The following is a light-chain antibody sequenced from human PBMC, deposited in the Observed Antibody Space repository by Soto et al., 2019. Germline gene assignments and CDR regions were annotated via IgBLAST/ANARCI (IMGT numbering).Light chain of an antibody. CDR3: EQYGSTPLT. CDR1: QSVANNY. J-gene: IGKJ4*01. CDR2: DAS. Sequence: EIVLTQSPGTLSLSPGERATLSCRASQSVANNYLAWYQQKPGQAPRFLIYDASSRATGIPDRFSGSGSGTDFTLTISRLEPEDFALYYCEQYGSTPLTFGGGTKVAIK. V-gene: IGKV3-20*01.